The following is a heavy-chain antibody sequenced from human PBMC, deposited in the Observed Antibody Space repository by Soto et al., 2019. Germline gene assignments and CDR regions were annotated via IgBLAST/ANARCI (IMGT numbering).Heavy chain of an antibody. J-gene: IGHJ4*02. CDR2: ISYDGRYK. V-gene: IGHV3-30*04. CDR3: ARPTIAARPSPIDY. CDR1: GFTFSDYA. D-gene: IGHD6-6*01. Sequence: QVQLVESGGGVVQPGTSLRLSCATSGFTFSDYAMHWVRQAPGKGLEWVAVISYDGRYKFYADSVQGRFTISRDDSKNTLALQVNSLRAEDTAVYHCARPTIAARPSPIDYWGQGTLVTVSS.